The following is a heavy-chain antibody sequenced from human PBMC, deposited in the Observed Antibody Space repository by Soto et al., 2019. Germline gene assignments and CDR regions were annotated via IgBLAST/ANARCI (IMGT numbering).Heavy chain of an antibody. D-gene: IGHD3-10*01. V-gene: IGHV3-23*01. Sequence: EFQVMQSGGGFVQPGGFLRLACAASGFPFSATDMSWVRQAPGKGLEWVSTIDGGGETTYYADSVRGRFTISRDNSKNTVYLQMDGLRVDDTAFYYCAKNSGWFNTWGQGDLVTVSS. CDR2: IDGGGETT. J-gene: IGHJ5*02. CDR3: AKNSGWFNT. CDR1: GFPFSATD.